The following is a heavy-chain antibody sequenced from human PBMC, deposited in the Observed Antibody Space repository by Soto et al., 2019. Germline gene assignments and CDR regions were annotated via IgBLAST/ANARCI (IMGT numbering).Heavy chain of an antibody. CDR1: RYSISKNDL. V-gene: IGHV4-28*03. D-gene: IGHD3-3*01. Sequence: SETLALTCDVSRYSISKNDLWGWIPQPPGKGLEWIGYIYYSGITYYNPSLKSRVTMSVDTAKNQFSLKLRSVTAVDTAVDYGAKDTYDFWSGILYYYGMDVWGQGTTVT. J-gene: IGHJ6*02. CDR3: AKDTYDFWSGILYYYGMDV. CDR2: IYYSGIT.